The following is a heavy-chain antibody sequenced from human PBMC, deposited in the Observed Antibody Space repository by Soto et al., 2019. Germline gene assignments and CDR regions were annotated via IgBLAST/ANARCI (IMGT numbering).Heavy chain of an antibody. V-gene: IGHV3-30-3*01. D-gene: IGHD1-26*01. Sequence: QVQLVESGTGVVQPGRSLRLSCAASGFTFSSYSMQWVRQAPGKGLEWVAVISYDGSNKYYADSVKGRFTISRDNSKNTLYLQMNSLRAEDTAVYYCARVREWELLGALGYWGQGTLVTVSS. CDR1: GFTFSSYS. CDR2: ISYDGSNK. CDR3: ARVREWELLGALGY. J-gene: IGHJ4*02.